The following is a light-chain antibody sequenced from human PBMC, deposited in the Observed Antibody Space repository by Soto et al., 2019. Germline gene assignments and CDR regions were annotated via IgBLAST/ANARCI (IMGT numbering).Light chain of an antibody. J-gene: IGKJ4*01. Sequence: DIQMTQSPSSVSASVGDRLTITCRASRDISNSLAWYQQTPGKAPKLLIYGASTLQRGVPSRFSGGGSGTDFTLTISSLQPEDFATYYCQQTYTSPLTFGGGTTVE. CDR2: GAS. CDR1: RDISNS. CDR3: QQTYTSPLT. V-gene: IGKV1-12*01.